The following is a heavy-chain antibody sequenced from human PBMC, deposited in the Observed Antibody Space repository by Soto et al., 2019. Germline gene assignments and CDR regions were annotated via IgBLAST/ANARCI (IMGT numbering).Heavy chain of an antibody. CDR2: MNPNSGNT. J-gene: IGHJ6*02. CDR3: AKDMRGGGNSLPYYYYGMDV. D-gene: IGHD2-21*02. CDR1: GYTFTSYD. Sequence: ASVKVSCKASGYTFTSYDINWVRQATGQGLEWMGWMNPNSGNTGYAQKFQGRVTMTRNTSISTAYMELSSLRTEDTALYYCAKDMRGGGNSLPYYYYGMDVWGQGTTVTVSS. V-gene: IGHV1-8*01.